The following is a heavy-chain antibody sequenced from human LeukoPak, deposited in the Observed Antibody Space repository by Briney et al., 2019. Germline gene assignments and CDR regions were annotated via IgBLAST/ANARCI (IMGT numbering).Heavy chain of an antibody. CDR3: ARGADPDFDY. J-gene: IGHJ4*02. Sequence: AEALKISCKGSGYRFTSYWISWVRQMPGKGLEWMGSIDPSDSYTNYSPSFQGHVTISADKSISTAYLQWSSLKASDTAMYYCARGADPDFDYWGQGTLVTLSS. V-gene: IGHV5-10-1*01. CDR2: IDPSDSYT. CDR1: GYRFTSYW.